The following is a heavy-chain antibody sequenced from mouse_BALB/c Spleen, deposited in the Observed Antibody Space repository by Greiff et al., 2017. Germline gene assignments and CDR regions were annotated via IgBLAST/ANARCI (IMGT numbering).Heavy chain of an antibody. V-gene: IGHV6-6*02. CDR3: TRGSAYYRYDGAMDY. CDR1: GFTFSNYW. J-gene: IGHJ4*01. Sequence: EVKLEESGGGLVQPGGSMKLSCVASGFTFSNYWMNWVRQSPEKGLEWVAEIRLKSNNYATHYAESVKGRFTISRDDSKSSVYLQMNNLRAEDTGIYYCTRGSAYYRYDGAMDYWGQGTSVTVSS. CDR2: IRLKSNNYAT. D-gene: IGHD2-14*01.